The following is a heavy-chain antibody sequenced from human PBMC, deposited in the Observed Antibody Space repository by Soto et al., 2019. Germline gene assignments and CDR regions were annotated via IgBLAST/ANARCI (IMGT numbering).Heavy chain of an antibody. Sequence: QVQLVQSGAEVRMPGASVKVSCQASEISDYCIHWVRQAPGRGLEWMGWINPYNGATDYAQKFLGCVTLTRDTSIRTVYMHLNTLTFHDTAVYDCVRELIPRNWGTFDLWREGTLVTVSS. V-gene: IGHV1-2*04. D-gene: IGHD7-27*01. CDR1: EISDYC. CDR2: INPYNGAT. J-gene: IGHJ1*01. CDR3: VRELIPRNWGTFDL.